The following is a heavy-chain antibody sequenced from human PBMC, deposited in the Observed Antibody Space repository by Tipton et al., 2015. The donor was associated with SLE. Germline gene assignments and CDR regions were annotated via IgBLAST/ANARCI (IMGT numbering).Heavy chain of an antibody. V-gene: IGHV4-59*11. J-gene: IGHJ4*02. D-gene: IGHD6-19*01. CDR2: IYYSGST. Sequence: GLVKPSETLSLTCTVSGGSISSHYWSWIRQPPGKGLEWIGYIYYSGSTNYNPSLKSRVTISVDTSKNQFSLKLSSVTAADTAVYYCARALPYSSGWTGDYWGQGTLVTVSS. CDR3: ARALPYSSGWTGDY. CDR1: GGSISSHY.